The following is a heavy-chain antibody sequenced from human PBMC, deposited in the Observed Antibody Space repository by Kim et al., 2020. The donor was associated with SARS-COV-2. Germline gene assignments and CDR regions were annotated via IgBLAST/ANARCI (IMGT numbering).Heavy chain of an antibody. V-gene: IGHV3-11*01. CDR1: GFTFSDYY. CDR3: ARVRGAAGPFYYYYYGMDV. D-gene: IGHD6-13*01. J-gene: IGHJ6*02. CDR2: ISSSGSTI. Sequence: GGSLRFSCAASGFTFSDYYMSWIRQAPGKGLEWVSYISSSGSTIYYADSVKGRFTISRDNAKNSLYLQMNSLRAEDTAVYYCARVRGAAGPFYYYYYGMDVWGQGTTVTVSS.